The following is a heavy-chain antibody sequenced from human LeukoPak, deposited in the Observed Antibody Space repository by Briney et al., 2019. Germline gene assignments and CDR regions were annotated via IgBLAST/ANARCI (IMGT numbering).Heavy chain of an antibody. CDR2: IYHSGST. CDR3: ARHYYGGSGAFDI. D-gene: IGHD4-23*01. CDR1: GDFISSGGYS. V-gene: IGHV4-30-2*01. J-gene: IGHJ3*02. Sequence: SETLSLTCAVSGDFISSGGYSWSWIRQPPGKGLEWIGYIYHSGSTYYNPSLKSRVTLSVDRSKNQFSLKLSSVTAADTAVYYCARHYYGGSGAFDIWGQGTMVTVSS.